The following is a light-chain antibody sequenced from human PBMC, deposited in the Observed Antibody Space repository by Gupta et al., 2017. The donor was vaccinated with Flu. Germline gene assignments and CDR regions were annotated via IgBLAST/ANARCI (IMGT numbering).Light chain of an antibody. CDR3: DSWDGSLDGFWV. J-gene: IGLJ3*02. Sequence: TTRCSASSSNIGSNTVAGYQQLPGKAPNLLIYSNNLRPSGVPARVSGSKSGASASLAISGLQAEDEDDYYCDSWDGSLDGFWVFGGGTKVTVL. CDR1: SSNIGSNT. CDR2: SNN. V-gene: IGLV1-44*01.